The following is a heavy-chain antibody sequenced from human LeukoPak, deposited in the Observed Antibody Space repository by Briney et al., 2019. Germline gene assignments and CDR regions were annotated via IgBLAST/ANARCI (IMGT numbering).Heavy chain of an antibody. J-gene: IGHJ4*02. CDR2: IYYSGSP. CDR3: ARGVIRYFDWLRSPYFDY. Sequence: SDTLSLTCTVSGGPISSGGYHWTWIRQHPGKGLQWFGYIYYSGSPYYNPSLKSRVTIAVDTSKNQFSLKLSSVTAADTAVYYCARGVIRYFDWLRSPYFDYWGQGTLVTVSS. CDR1: GGPISSGGYH. V-gene: IGHV4-31*03. D-gene: IGHD3-9*01.